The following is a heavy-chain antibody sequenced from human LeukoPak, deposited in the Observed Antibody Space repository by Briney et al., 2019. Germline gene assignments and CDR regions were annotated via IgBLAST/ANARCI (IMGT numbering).Heavy chain of an antibody. V-gene: IGHV4-38-2*02. CDR2: IYHSGST. D-gene: IGHD2-2*01. CDR1: GYSISSGYY. J-gene: IGHJ4*02. Sequence: PSETLSLTCTVSGYSISSGYYWGWIRQPPGKGLEWIGSIYHSGSTYYNPSLKSRVTISVDTSKNQFSLKLSSVTAADTAVYYCARQGPREYQLVYFDFWGQGTLVTVSS. CDR3: ARQGPREYQLVYFDF.